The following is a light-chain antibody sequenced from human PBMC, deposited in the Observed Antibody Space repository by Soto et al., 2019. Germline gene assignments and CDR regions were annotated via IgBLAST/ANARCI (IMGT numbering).Light chain of an antibody. J-gene: IGKJ1*01. Sequence: AIRMTQSPSSFSASTGDRVTITCRASQGISSYLAWYQQKPGKAPELLIYAASTLQSGVPSRFSGSGSGTDFTLTISCLQSEDFATYYCQQYYSYPPGTFGQGTKVEIK. CDR2: AAS. CDR1: QGISSY. V-gene: IGKV1-8*01. CDR3: QQYYSYPPGT.